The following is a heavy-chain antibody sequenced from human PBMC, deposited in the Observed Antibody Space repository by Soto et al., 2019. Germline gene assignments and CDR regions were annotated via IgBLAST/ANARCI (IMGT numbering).Heavy chain of an antibody. CDR1: GFSFNTHA. J-gene: IGHJ6*02. D-gene: IGHD1-1*01. V-gene: IGHV3-23*01. CDR2: ISDTGQST. Sequence: GGSLRLSCAASGFSFNTHAMSWVRQAPGKGPEWVSGISDTGQSTYYADSVKGRFTISRDNSKNTLSLQMNSLRAEDTATYFCAKCIGISRFGVDVWGQGTTVTVSS. CDR3: AKCIGISRFGVDV.